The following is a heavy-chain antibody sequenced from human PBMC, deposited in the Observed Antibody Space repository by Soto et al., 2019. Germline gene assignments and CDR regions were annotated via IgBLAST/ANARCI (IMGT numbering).Heavy chain of an antibody. V-gene: IGHV1-18*01. Sequence: GASVKVSCKVSGYTLTELSMHWVRQAPGQGLEWMGWISAYKGNTNYAQKLQGRVTMTTDTSTSTAYMELRSLSSDDTAVYYCARVRDGGYSRVWGQGTLVTVSS. CDR2: ISAYKGNT. CDR3: ARVRDGGYSRV. D-gene: IGHD2-15*01. CDR1: GYTLTELS. J-gene: IGHJ4*02.